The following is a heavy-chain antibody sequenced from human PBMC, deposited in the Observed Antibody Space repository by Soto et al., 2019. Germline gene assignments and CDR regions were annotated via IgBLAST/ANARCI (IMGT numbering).Heavy chain of an antibody. D-gene: IGHD6-19*01. CDR3: ASAIRIAGAGKEA. J-gene: IGHJ4*02. CDR2: ISFYNGHT. Sequence: QVQLLQSGGEVKKPGAAVKVSCKSSGDTVTKYGISWVRQAPGQGLEWLGWISFYNGHTNYALTFQGRITFTTDTSTSTASLQLRSLTSDDTAVYYCASAIRIAGAGKEAWGQGTLVTVSS. V-gene: IGHV1-18*01. CDR1: GDTVTKYG.